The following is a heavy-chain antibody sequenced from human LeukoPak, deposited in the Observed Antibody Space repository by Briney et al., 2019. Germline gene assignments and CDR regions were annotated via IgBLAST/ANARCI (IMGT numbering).Heavy chain of an antibody. J-gene: IGHJ4*02. D-gene: IGHD3-10*01. CDR1: GGSFSGYY. CDR3: ARGRVVRGVMAY. Sequence: SETLSLTCTVYGGSFSGYYWSWIRLPPGTGLEWIGEINHSRSTNYNPSLTSRVTISVDTSKNQFSLKLSSVTAADTAVYYCARGRVVRGVMAYWGQGTLVTVSS. CDR2: INHSRST. V-gene: IGHV4-34*01.